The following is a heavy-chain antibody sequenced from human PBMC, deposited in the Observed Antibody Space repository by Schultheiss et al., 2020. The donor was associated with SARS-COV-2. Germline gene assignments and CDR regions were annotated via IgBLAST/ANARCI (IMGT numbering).Heavy chain of an antibody. CDR2: IKSETHGGTT. CDR3: TTVAVTTLGGMDV. J-gene: IGHJ6*02. V-gene: IGHV3-15*07. CDR1: GFTFSNTW. Sequence: GGSLRLSCAASGFTFSNTWMNWVRQSPGKGLEWVGRIKSETHGGTTDYAAPVKGRFTISRDDSKNTLYLQMTSLKTEDTAVYYCTTVAVTTLGGMDVWGQGTTVNVSS. D-gene: IGHD4-17*01.